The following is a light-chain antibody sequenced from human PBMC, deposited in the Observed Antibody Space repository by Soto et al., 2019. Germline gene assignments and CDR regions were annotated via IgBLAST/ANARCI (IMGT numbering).Light chain of an antibody. J-gene: IGLJ2*01. CDR3: SSYTTSNIVDL. Sequence: QSVLTQPASVSGSPGQSITISCTGTSSDIGGYNYVSWYQQHPGKAPKLIIFDVSNRPSGVSNRFSGSKSGNTASLTISGLQAEDGADYYCSSYTTSNIVDLFGGGTKVTVL. V-gene: IGLV2-14*01. CDR1: SSDIGGYNY. CDR2: DVS.